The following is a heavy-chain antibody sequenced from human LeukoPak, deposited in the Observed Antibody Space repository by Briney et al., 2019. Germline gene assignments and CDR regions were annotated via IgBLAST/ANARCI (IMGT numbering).Heavy chain of an antibody. J-gene: IGHJ4*02. Sequence: GESLKIPCKGSGYNFTSYWIGWVRQMPGKGLEWMGIIYPGDSDTRYSPSFQGQVTISADKSISTAYLQWSSLKASDTAMYYCARRSGYYDSSGNNFDYWGQGTLVTVSS. CDR2: IYPGDSDT. CDR1: GYNFTSYW. V-gene: IGHV5-51*01. CDR3: ARRSGYYDSSGNNFDY. D-gene: IGHD3-22*01.